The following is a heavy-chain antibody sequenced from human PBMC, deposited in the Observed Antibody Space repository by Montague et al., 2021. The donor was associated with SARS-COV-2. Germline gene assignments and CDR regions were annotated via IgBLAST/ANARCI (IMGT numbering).Heavy chain of an antibody. J-gene: IGHJ4*02. D-gene: IGHD4-17*01. CDR3: ARDDYGDFSFDY. Sequence: TLSLTCTVSGGSISSGGYYWSWIRQHPGKGLEWIGYIYYSGSTYYNPSLKSRVTISVDTSMNQFSLKLSSVTAADTAVYYCARDDYGDFSFDYWGQGTLVTVSS. CDR2: IYYSGST. CDR1: GGSISSGGYY. V-gene: IGHV4-31*03.